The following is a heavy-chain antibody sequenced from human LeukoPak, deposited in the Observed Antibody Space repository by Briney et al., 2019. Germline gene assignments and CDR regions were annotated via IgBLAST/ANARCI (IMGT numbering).Heavy chain of an antibody. CDR1: GYTFTSYD. J-gene: IGHJ6*02. D-gene: IGHD2-2*01. CDR2: MNPNSGNT. Sequence: ASVKVSCKASGYTFTSYDINWVRQATGQRLEGMGWMNPNSGNTGYAQKFQGRVTMTRNTSISTAYMELSSLISEDMAVYYCARGDWTVVVPAVYYYYGMDVWGQGTTVTVSS. V-gene: IGHV1-8*01. CDR3: ARGDWTVVVPAVYYYYGMDV.